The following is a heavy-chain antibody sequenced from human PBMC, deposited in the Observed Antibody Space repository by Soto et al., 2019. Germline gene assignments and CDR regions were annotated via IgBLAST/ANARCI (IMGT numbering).Heavy chain of an antibody. J-gene: IGHJ4*02. CDR2: ISGSGGST. D-gene: IGHD3-22*01. CDR1: GFTFSSYA. V-gene: IGHV3-23*01. CDR3: AKDRRDYYDSSSKWVY. Sequence: EGSLRLSCAASGFTFSSYAMSWVRQAPGKGLEWVSAISGSGGSTYYADSVKGRFTISRDNSKNTLYLQMNSLRAEDTAVYYCAKDRRDYYDSSSKWVYWGQGTLVTVSS.